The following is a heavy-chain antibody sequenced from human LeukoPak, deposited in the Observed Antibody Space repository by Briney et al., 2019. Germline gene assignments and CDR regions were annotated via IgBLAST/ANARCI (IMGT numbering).Heavy chain of an antibody. J-gene: IGHJ3*02. CDR3: ARGVYSWNDGGDAFDI. CDR2: MNPNSGNT. Sequence: ASVKVSCKPSGYTFTSYDINWVRQAPGEGLEWMGWMNPNSGNTGYAQKFQGRVTITRNTSISTAYMELSSLRSEDTAVYYCARGVYSWNDGGDAFDIWGQGTMVTVSS. D-gene: IGHD1-1*01. CDR1: GYTFTSYD. V-gene: IGHV1-8*03.